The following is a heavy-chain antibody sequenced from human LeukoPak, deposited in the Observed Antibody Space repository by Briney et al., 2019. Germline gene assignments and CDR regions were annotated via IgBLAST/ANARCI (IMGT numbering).Heavy chain of an antibody. CDR1: GFTFSSYS. D-gene: IGHD6-13*01. J-gene: IGHJ4*02. CDR3: AKKSWVAAAGYIDY. CDR2: ISGSGGST. V-gene: IGHV3-23*01. Sequence: GGSLRLSCAASGFTFSSYSMDWVRQAPGKGLEWVSAISGSGGSTYYADSVKGRFTISRDNSKNTLYLQMNSLRAEDTAVYYCAKKSWVAAAGYIDYWGQGTLVTVSS.